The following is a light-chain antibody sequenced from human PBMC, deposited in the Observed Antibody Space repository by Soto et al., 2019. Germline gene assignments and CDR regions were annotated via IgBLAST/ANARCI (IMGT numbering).Light chain of an antibody. CDR1: SSGILDYNY. CDR2: EVS. Sequence: QSALTQPASVSGSPGQSITISCTGTSSGILDYNYVSWYQQLPGNAPKLIMYEVSNRPSGISNRFSGSKSGNTASLTISGLQAEDEADYYCSSKSPDFFGTGTKLTVL. CDR3: SSKSPDF. V-gene: IGLV2-14*01. J-gene: IGLJ1*01.